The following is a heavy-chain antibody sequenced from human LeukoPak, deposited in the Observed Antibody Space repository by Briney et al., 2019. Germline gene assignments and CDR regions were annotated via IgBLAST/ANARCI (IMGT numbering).Heavy chain of an antibody. CDR1: GYSFTSYW. D-gene: IGHD3-10*01. CDR3: ARRVTMVRGVIRPVYYFDY. J-gene: IGHJ4*02. V-gene: IGHV5-51*01. Sequence: KPGESLQISCQGSGYSFTSYWIGWVRQMPGKGLEWMGIIYPGDSDTRYSPSFQGQVTISADKSISTAYLQWSSLKASDTAMYYCARRVTMVRGVIRPVYYFDYWGQGTLVTVSS. CDR2: IYPGDSDT.